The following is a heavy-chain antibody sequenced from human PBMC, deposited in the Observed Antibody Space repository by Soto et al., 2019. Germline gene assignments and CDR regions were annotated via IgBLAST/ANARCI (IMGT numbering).Heavy chain of an antibody. J-gene: IGHJ6*02. D-gene: IGHD4-17*01. V-gene: IGHV1-69*01. CDR1: GGTFSSYA. CDR3: ARQPTPDYGDDMWSDYGMGA. CDR2: IIPIFGTA. Sequence: QVQLVQSGAEVKKPGSSVKVSCKASGGTFSSYAISWVRQAPGQGLEWMGGIIPIFGTANYAQKFRGRVTINADESESTGYTERSSLRTEDTAVYYCARQPTPDYGDDMWSDYGMGAWGHGTTVTVSS.